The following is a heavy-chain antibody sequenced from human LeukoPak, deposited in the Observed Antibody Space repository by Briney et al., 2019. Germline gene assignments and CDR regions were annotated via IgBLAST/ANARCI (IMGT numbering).Heavy chain of an antibody. CDR3: ARGSSWYPY. Sequence: GGSLRLSCAASGFTFSNYAMHWVRQAPGKGLEWVAVVSYDGSNKYYADSVKGRFTISRDNSKNTLYLQMNSLRAEDTAVYYCARGSSWYPYWGQGTLVTVSS. CDR2: VSYDGSNK. V-gene: IGHV3-30-3*01. CDR1: GFTFSNYA. D-gene: IGHD6-13*01. J-gene: IGHJ4*02.